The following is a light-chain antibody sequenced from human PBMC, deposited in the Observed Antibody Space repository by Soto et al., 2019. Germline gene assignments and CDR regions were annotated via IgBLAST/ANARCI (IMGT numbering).Light chain of an antibody. J-gene: IGLJ1*01. Sequence: QPVLTQPPSASGTPGQRVTISCSGSSSNIGSNYVYWYQQLPGTAPKLLIYRNNQRPSGVPDRFSGSKSGTSASLAISGPRSEDEADYYCAAWDDSHYVFGTGTRSPS. V-gene: IGLV1-47*01. CDR1: SSNIGSNY. CDR3: AAWDDSHYV. CDR2: RNN.